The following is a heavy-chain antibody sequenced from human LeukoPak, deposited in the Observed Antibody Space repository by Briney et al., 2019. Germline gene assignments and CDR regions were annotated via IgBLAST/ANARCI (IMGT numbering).Heavy chain of an antibody. Sequence: GASVKVSCKASGYTFTSYYMHWVRQAPGQGLEWMGIINPSGGSTSYAQKFQGRVTMTRDTSTSTVYMELSSLRSEDTAVYYRASFADGYNYFDYWGQGTLVTVSS. J-gene: IGHJ4*02. CDR2: INPSGGST. V-gene: IGHV1-46*01. CDR3: ASFADGYNYFDY. D-gene: IGHD5-24*01. CDR1: GYTFTSYY.